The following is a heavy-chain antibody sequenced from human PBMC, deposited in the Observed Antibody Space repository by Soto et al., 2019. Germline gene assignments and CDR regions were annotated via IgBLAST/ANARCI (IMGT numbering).Heavy chain of an antibody. D-gene: IGHD5-18*01. J-gene: IGHJ4*02. CDR3: ARRDTATDFDY. CDR1: GGSISSYY. V-gene: IGHV4-59*08. Sequence: SETLSLTCTVSGGSISSYYWSWIRQPPGKGLEWIGYIYYSGSTNYNPSLKSRVTMSVDTSKNQFSLKLSSLTAADTAVYYCARRDTATDFDYWGQGTLVTVSS. CDR2: IYYSGST.